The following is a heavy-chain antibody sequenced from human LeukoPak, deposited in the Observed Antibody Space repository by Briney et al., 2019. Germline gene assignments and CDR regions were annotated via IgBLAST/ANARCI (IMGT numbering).Heavy chain of an antibody. CDR2: IWYDGSNK. D-gene: IGHD2-2*02. J-gene: IGHJ3*02. CDR1: GFTFSSYG. CDR3: ARDRYCSSTSCYKNDAFDI. Sequence: TGRSLRLSCAASGFTFSSYGMPWVRQAPGKGLEWVAVIWYDGSNKYYADSVKGRFTISRDNSKNTLYLQMNSLRAEDTAVYYCARDRYCSSTSCYKNDAFDIWGQGTMVTVSS. V-gene: IGHV3-33*01.